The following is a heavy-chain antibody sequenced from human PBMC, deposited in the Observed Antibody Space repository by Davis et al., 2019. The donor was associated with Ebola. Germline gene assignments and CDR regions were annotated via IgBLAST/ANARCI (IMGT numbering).Heavy chain of an antibody. CDR2: IYYSGTT. Sequence: GSLRLSCSVSGGSISSLYWAWIRQPPGKGLEYIGYIYYSGTTNYNPSLKSRVTISVDTSKNQFSLKLSSVTAADTAVYYCARVASYGWFDPWGQGTLVTVSS. J-gene: IGHJ5*02. CDR1: GGSISSLY. V-gene: IGHV4-59*01. D-gene: IGHD3-10*01. CDR3: ARVASYGWFDP.